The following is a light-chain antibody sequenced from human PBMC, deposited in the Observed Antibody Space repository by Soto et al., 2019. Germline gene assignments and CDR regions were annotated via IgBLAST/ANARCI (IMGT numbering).Light chain of an antibody. CDR3: QQFGGSLTWT. Sequence: EAVLTQSPGSLSLSPGERATLSCRASQSVISSYLAWYQQKPGQAPRLLIYGASSRATGIPDRFSGSGSGTDFTLTISRLEPEDCAVYYCQQFGGSLTWTFGQGTKVDIK. CDR1: QSVISSY. J-gene: IGKJ1*01. CDR2: GAS. V-gene: IGKV3-20*01.